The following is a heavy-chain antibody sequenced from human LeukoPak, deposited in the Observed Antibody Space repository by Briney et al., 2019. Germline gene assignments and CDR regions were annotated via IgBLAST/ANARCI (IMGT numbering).Heavy chain of an antibody. CDR2: ISSSGSTI. CDR3: ARAPRSYYMDV. CDR1: GFTFSSCE. Sequence: GGSLRLSCAASGFTFSSCEMNWVRQAPGKGVEGVSYISSSGSTIYYADSVKGRFTISRDNAKNSLYLQMNSLRAEDTAVYYCARAPRSYYMDVWGKGTTVTVSS. V-gene: IGHV3-48*03. J-gene: IGHJ6*03.